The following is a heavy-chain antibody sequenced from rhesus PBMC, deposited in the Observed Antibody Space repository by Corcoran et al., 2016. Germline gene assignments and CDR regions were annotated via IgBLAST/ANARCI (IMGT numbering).Heavy chain of an antibody. D-gene: IGHD2-15*01. V-gene: IGHV4S7*01. J-gene: IGHJ4*01. CDR3: ARNAADIVVVLTAPYFDY. Sequence: QVQLQESGPGLVKPSETLSLTCAVSGGSISSGYGWSWIRQPTGKGLEWIGYIYGSSGNTYYNPSLKGRVTISKDTSKNQFSLKLSSVTAADTAVYYCARNAADIVVVLTAPYFDYWGQGVLVTVSS. CDR1: GGSISSGYG. CDR2: IYGSSGNT.